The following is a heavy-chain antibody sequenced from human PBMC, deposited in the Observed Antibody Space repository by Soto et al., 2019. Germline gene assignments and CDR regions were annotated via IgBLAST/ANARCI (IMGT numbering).Heavy chain of an antibody. CDR2: IIPIFGTA. J-gene: IGHJ6*02. D-gene: IGHD3-22*01. CDR1: GGTFSSYA. Sequence: QVQLVQSGAEVKKPGSSVKVSCKASGGTFSSYAISWVRQAPGQGLEWMGGIIPIFGTANYAQKFQGRVTITADESTSTAYMELSSLRSEDTAVYYCARVRNCYDSSGPPPGGMDVWGQGTTVTVSS. V-gene: IGHV1-69*01. CDR3: ARVRNCYDSSGPPPGGMDV.